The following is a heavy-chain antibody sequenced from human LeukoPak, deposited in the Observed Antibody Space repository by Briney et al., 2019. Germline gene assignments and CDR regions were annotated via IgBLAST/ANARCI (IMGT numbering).Heavy chain of an antibody. J-gene: IGHJ4*02. D-gene: IGHD6-19*01. CDR1: GFPFGNYW. CDR2: VNRDGSTT. CDR3: ARDRGRVAGEYFDY. Sequence: GGSLRLSCAASGFPFGNYWMHWVRQAPGKGLVWVSRVNRDGSTTNYADSVKGRFTISRDNAENTLYMRMNSLRPEDTAVYYCARDRGRVAGEYFDYWGQGTLVTVSS. V-gene: IGHV3-74*01.